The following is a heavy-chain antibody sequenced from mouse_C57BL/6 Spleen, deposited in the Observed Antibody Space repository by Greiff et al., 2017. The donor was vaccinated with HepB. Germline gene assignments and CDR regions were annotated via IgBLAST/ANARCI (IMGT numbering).Heavy chain of an antibody. V-gene: IGHV1-5*01. D-gene: IGHD1-1*01. CDR2: IYPGNSDT. CDR1: GYTFTSYW. CDR3: TRIFTTVVAPGFAY. Sequence: EVQLQQSGTVLARPGASVKMSCKTSGYTFTSYWMHWVKQRPGQGLEWIGAIYPGNSDTSYNQKFKGKAKLTAVTSASTAYMELSSLTNEDSAVYYCTRIFTTVVAPGFAYWGQGTLVTVSA. J-gene: IGHJ3*01.